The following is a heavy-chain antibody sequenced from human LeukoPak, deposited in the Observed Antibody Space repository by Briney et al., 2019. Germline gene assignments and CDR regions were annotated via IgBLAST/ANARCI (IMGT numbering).Heavy chain of an antibody. V-gene: IGHV1-8*01. CDR3: ARVGHSSRRAPYYYYGMDV. J-gene: IGHJ6*02. D-gene: IGHD6-13*01. CDR2: MNPNSGNT. CDR1: GYTFTSYD. Sequence: EASVKVSCKASGYTFTSYDINWVRQATGQGLGWMGWMNPNSGNTGYAQKVQGRVTMTRNTSISTAYMELSSLRSEDTAVYYRARVGHSSRRAPYYYYGMDVWGQGTTVTVSS.